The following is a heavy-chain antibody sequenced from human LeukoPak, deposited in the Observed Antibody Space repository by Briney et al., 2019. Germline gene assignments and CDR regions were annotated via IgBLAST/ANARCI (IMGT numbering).Heavy chain of an antibody. CDR2: IYYSGST. D-gene: IGHD1-26*01. CDR3: AREATRGTNFDY. V-gene: IGHV4-59*01. J-gene: IGHJ4*02. CDR1: GGSISSYY. Sequence: SETLSLTCTVSGGSISSYYWSWIRQPPGKGLEWIGYIYYSGSTNYNPSLKSRVTISVDTSKNQFSLKLSSVAAADTAVYYCAREATRGTNFDYWGQGTLVTVSS.